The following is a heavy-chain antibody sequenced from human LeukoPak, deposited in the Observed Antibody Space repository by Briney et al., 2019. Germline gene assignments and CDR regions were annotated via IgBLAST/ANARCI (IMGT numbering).Heavy chain of an antibody. D-gene: IGHD2-2*01. V-gene: IGHV1-2*02. CDR1: GYTFSDYY. CDR3: ARAIRYQLLSDY. CDR2: ISPNSGGT. Sequence: ASVKVSCKASGYTFSDYYIHCLRQAPGQGLEWMGWISPNSGGTRYAQKFQGRITMTRDTSTATAYLELSGLTSEDTAVYYCARAIRYQLLSDYWGQGTLVTVSS. J-gene: IGHJ4*02.